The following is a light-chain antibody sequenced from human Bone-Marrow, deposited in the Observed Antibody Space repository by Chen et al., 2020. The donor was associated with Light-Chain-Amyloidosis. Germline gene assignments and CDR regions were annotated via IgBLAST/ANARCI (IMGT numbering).Light chain of an antibody. CDR3: QVWDRSSGRPV. CDR1: NIGSTS. V-gene: IGLV3-21*02. Sequence: SYVLTQPSSVSVAPGQTATIACGGNNIGSTSVHWYQQTPGQAPLLVVYDDSDRPPGIPERLSGPTPGNAAALTVSRVEVGDEAAYYCQVWDRSSGRPVFGGGTKLTVL. J-gene: IGLJ3*02. CDR2: DDS.